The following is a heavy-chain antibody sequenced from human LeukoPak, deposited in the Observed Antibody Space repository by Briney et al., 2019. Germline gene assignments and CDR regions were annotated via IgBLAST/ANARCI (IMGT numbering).Heavy chain of an antibody. CDR1: GFTFSSYN. CDR3: ARDISSGWYWFDP. CDR2: ISHRNTFI. V-gene: IGHV3-21*01. Sequence: GGSLRLSCAASGFTFSSYNMNWVRQAPGKGLEWVSSISHRNTFIYYADSVKGRFTISRDNAKNSLYLQMNSLTAEDTAVYYCARDISSGWYWFDPWGQGTLVTVSS. D-gene: IGHD6-19*01. J-gene: IGHJ5*02.